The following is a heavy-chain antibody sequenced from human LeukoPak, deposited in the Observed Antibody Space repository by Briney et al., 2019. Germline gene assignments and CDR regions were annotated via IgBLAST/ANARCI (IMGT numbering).Heavy chain of an antibody. CDR2: ISSSSTYI. Sequence: TGGSLRLSCAASGFTISTYSMNCVRQAPGKWLEWVSSISSSSTYIYYADSVKGRFTISRDNAKNSLYLQMNSLRAEDTAVYYCARDRLGDYSEDYWGQGTLVTVSS. CDR3: ARDRLGDYSEDY. J-gene: IGHJ4*02. V-gene: IGHV3-21*01. CDR1: GFTISTYS. D-gene: IGHD4-17*01.